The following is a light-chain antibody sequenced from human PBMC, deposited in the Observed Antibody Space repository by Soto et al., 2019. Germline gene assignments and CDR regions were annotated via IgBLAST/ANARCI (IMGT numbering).Light chain of an antibody. CDR1: SSNIGGNS. CDR3: AAWDDSLSGRV. Sequence: QSVLTQPPSVSAAPGQKVTISCSGSSSNIGGNSVSWYQQLPGTAPKLLIYDDNKRPSGIPDRFSGSKSGTSATLGITGFQTGDEADYYCAAWDDSLSGRVFGTGTKVTVL. J-gene: IGLJ1*01. V-gene: IGLV1-51*01. CDR2: DDN.